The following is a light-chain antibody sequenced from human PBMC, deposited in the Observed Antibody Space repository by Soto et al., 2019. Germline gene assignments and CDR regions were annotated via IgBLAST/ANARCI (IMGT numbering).Light chain of an antibody. J-gene: IGKJ1*01. Sequence: EIVMTQSPATLSVSPGERATLSCRASQSVSSNLAWYQQKPGQAPRLLIYGASTRATGIPARFSGSGSGTEFTLNISSLQSEDFAVYVCQQYNNWPPTFGQGTKVELK. CDR3: QQYNNWPPT. CDR1: QSVSSN. V-gene: IGKV3-15*01. CDR2: GAS.